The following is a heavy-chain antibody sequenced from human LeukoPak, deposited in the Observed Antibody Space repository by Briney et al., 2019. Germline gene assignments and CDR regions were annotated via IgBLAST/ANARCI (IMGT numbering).Heavy chain of an antibody. CDR3: ARDGNSYYDY. J-gene: IGHJ4*02. Sequence: SQTLSLTCAVSGGSISSGDYSWSWIRQSPGKGLEWLGEIFYTGSPNYNPSFQSRITMSVDKSNNQFSLILTSVTVADTAVYYCARDGNSYYDYWGQGIMVTVTS. CDR1: GGSISSGDYS. D-gene: IGHD4-11*01. V-gene: IGHV4-30-4*01. CDR2: IFYTGSP.